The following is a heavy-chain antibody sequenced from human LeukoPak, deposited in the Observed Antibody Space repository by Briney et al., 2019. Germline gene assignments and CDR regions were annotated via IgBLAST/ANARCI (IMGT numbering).Heavy chain of an antibody. J-gene: IGHJ3*02. Sequence: SETLSLTCAVSGGSISSGGYSWSWIRQPPGKGLEWIGYIYHSGSTYYNPSLKSRVTISVDTSKNQFSLKLSSVTAADTAVYYCARDGGSSSWFAFDIWGQGTMVTVSS. V-gene: IGHV4-30-2*01. CDR1: GGSISSGGYS. D-gene: IGHD6-13*01. CDR2: IYHSGST. CDR3: ARDGGSSSWFAFDI.